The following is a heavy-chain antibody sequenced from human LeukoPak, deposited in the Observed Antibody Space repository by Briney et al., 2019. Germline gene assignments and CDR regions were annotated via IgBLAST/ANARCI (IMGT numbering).Heavy chain of an antibody. CDR3: ASSVGSTDY. CDR2: INHRGST. D-gene: IGHD1-26*01. Sequence: SETLSLTCAVYGESLSKYYLTWIHQSPGKGLEWIGEINHRGSTNHNPSLKSRVTLSVDTSKHQFFLKLTSVTAADAAVYYCASSVGSTDYWGQGTLVTVSS. V-gene: IGHV4-34*01. CDR1: GESLSKYY. J-gene: IGHJ4*02.